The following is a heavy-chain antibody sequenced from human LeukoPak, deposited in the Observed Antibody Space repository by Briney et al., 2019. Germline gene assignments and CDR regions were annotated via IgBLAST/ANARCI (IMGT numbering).Heavy chain of an antibody. CDR3: ARGIAVAGELDY. Sequence: SETLSLTCTVSGGSISSGDYYWSWIRQPPGKGLEWIGEINHSGSTNYNPSLKSRVTISVDTSKNQFSPKLSSVTAADTAVYYCARGIAVAGELDYWGQGTLVTVSS. V-gene: IGHV4-39*07. J-gene: IGHJ4*02. CDR1: GGSISSGDYY. CDR2: INHSGST. D-gene: IGHD6-19*01.